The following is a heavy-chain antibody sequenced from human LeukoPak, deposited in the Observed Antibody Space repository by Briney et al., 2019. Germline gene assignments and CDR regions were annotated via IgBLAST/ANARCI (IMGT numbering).Heavy chain of an antibody. J-gene: IGHJ3*02. CDR1: GFTFSDYY. CDR2: ISSSSSYT. Sequence: PGGSLRLSCAASGFTFSDYYMSWIRQAPGKGLEWVSYISSSSSYTNYADSVKGRFTISRDNAKNSLYLQMNSLRAEDTVVYYCASRTYYYDVGARAFDIWGQGTMVTVSS. V-gene: IGHV3-11*06. CDR3: ASRTYYYDVGARAFDI. D-gene: IGHD3-22*01.